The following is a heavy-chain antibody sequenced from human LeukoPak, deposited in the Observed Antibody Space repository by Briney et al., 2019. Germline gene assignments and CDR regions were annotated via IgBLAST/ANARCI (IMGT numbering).Heavy chain of an antibody. CDR2: INPNSGGT. V-gene: IGHV1-2*06. D-gene: IGHD6-19*01. CDR3: ARDQWLYSSGWYGY. Sequence: ASVKVSCKASGYTFTGYYMHWVRQAPGQGLEWMGRINPNSGGTNYAQKFQGRVTMTRDTSISTAYMELSRLRSDDTAEYYCARDQWLYSSGWYGYWGQGTLVTVSS. CDR1: GYTFTGYY. J-gene: IGHJ4*02.